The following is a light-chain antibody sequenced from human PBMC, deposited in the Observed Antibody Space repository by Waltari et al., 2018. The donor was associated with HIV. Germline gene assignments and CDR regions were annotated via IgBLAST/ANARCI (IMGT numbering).Light chain of an antibody. CDR1: QSVSSNY. V-gene: IGKV3-20*01. CDR2: GAS. J-gene: IGKJ2*02. CDR3: QQYGSSLRWT. Sequence: EIVLTQSPGTLSLSPGERATLSCRASQSVSSNYLAWYQQKPGQAPRLLIYGASSRATGIPDRFSGSGSGTDFTLTISRLGPEDFAVYYCQQYGSSLRWTFGQGTKLEIK.